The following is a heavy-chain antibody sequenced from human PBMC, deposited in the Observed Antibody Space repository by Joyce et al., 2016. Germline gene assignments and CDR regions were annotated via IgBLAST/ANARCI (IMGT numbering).Heavy chain of an antibody. J-gene: IGHJ3*01. CDR1: DDSISNGDYY. Sequence: QVQLHESRPGLVRPSQTLSLTCFVSDDSISNGDYYWSLIRQRPGRGLEWIGYSYHSGRAFYNPSLKSRVNILVDTSQNRFSLNLKSVTAADTAVYFCARVAGPTEGATFGAFDVWGQGTLVTVSA. V-gene: IGHV4-31*02. CDR2: SYHSGRA. D-gene: IGHD3-3*01. CDR3: ARVAGPTEGATFGAFDV.